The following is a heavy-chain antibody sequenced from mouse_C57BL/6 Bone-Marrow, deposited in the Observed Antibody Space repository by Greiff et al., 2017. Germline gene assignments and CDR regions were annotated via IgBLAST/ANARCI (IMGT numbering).Heavy chain of an antibody. D-gene: IGHD1-1*01. CDR1: GYTFTSYW. J-gene: IGHJ3*01. CDR2: IDPSDSYT. CDR3: ARNKDYGSSAWFAY. V-gene: IGHV1-69*01. Sequence: QVQLKQPGAELVMPGASVKLSCKASGYTFTSYWMHWVKQRPGQGLEWIGVIDPSDSYTNYNQKFKGKSNLTVDKSSSTAYMQLSSLTSEDSAVYYFARNKDYGSSAWFAYWGQGTLVTVSA.